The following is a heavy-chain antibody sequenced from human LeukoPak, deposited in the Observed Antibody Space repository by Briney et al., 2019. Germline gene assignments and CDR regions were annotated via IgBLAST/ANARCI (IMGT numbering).Heavy chain of an antibody. D-gene: IGHD1-14*01. CDR3: AGRKAGYGMDV. Sequence: PGGSLRLSCAASGFAFSSYWMSWVRQAPEKGLEWVANIKQDGSEKYYVDSVKGRFTISRDNAKNSLYLQMNSLRAEDTAVYYCAGRKAGYGMDVWGQGTTVTVSS. J-gene: IGHJ6*02. CDR1: GFAFSSYW. V-gene: IGHV3-7*05. CDR2: IKQDGSEK.